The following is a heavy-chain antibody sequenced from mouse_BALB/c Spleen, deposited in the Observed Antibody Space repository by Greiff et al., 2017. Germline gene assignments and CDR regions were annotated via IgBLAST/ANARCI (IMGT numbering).Heavy chain of an antibody. V-gene: IGHV14-4*02. J-gene: IGHJ3*01. CDR1: GFNIKDYY. CDR2: IDPENGDT. Sequence: VQLQQSGAELVRPGASVKLSCTASGFNIKDYYMHWVKQRPEQGLEWIGWIDPENGDTEYAPKFQGKATMTADTSSNTAYLQLSSLTSEDTAVYCCNEGGFAYWGQGTLVTVSA. CDR3: NEGGFAY.